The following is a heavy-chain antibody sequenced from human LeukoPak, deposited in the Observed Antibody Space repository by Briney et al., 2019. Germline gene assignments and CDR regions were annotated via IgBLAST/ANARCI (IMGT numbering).Heavy chain of an antibody. J-gene: IGHJ4*02. Sequence: GRSLRLSCAASGFTFSSYGMHWDRQAPGKGLEWVAVISYDGSNKYYADSVKGRFTISRDNSKNTLYLQMNSLRAEDTAVYYCAKGGDVRGVPHYDILTGYWGQGTLVTVSS. V-gene: IGHV3-30*18. CDR2: ISYDGSNK. CDR3: AKGGDVRGVPHYDILTGY. D-gene: IGHD3-9*01. CDR1: GFTFSSYG.